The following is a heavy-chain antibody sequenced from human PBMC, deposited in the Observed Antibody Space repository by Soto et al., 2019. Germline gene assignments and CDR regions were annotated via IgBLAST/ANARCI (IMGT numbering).Heavy chain of an antibody. CDR1: GGSIRSGGYS. V-gene: IGHV4-30-2*01. CDR2: IYHSWST. J-gene: IGHJ4*02. D-gene: IGHD2-15*01. Sequence: QLQLQESGSGLVKPSQTLSLTCAVSGGSIRSGGYSWSWIRQPPGKGLEWIGYIYHSWSTYYNPSLKSRVTISVDRSKNQFSLKLSSVTAADTAVYYCARAARLQFDYWGQGTLVTVSS. CDR3: ARAARLQFDY.